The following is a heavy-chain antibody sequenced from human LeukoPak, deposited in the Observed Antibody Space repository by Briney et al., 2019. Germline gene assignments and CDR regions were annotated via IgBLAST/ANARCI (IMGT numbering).Heavy chain of an antibody. CDR2: ISGSGGST. J-gene: IGHJ4*02. CDR1: GFTFSSYA. CDR3: AKDMGYSYGYGDY. Sequence: PGGSLRLSCAASGFTFSSYAMSWVRQAPGEGLEWVSAISGSGGSTYYADSVKGRFTISRDNSKNTLYLQMNSLRAEDTAVYYCAKDMGYSYGYGDYWGQGTLVTVSS. V-gene: IGHV3-23*01. D-gene: IGHD5-18*01.